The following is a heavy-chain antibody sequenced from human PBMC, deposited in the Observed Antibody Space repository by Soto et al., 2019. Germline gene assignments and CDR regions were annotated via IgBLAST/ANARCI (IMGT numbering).Heavy chain of an antibody. V-gene: IGHV3-64*01. CDR2: ISSNGGST. Sequence: GGSLRLSCAASGFTFSSYAMHWVRQAPGKGLENVSAISSNGGSTYYANSVKGRFTISRDNSKNTLYLQMGSLRAEDMAVYYCAIDPFPSDYYDSSGHNWFDPWGQGTLVTVSS. CDR1: GFTFSSYA. CDR3: AIDPFPSDYYDSSGHNWFDP. J-gene: IGHJ5*02. D-gene: IGHD3-22*01.